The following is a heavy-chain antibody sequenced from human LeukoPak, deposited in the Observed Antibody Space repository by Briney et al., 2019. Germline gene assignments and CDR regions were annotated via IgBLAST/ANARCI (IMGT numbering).Heavy chain of an antibody. J-gene: IGHJ6*04. D-gene: IGHD2-15*01. CDR2: ITIGGNN. Sequence: SETLSLTCTVSGGSISNYYWSWIRQPAGKGLEWIGRITIGGNNDYNPSLKSRVTMSADTSKNQFSLRLSSVTAADTALYYCARGWYCSGGICQSSTGVWGKGTTVTVSS. V-gene: IGHV4-4*07. CDR3: ARGWYCSGGICQSSTGV. CDR1: GGSISNYY.